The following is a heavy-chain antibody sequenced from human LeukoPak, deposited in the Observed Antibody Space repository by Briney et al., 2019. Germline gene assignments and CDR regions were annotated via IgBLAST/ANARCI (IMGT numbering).Heavy chain of an antibody. Sequence: PETLSLTCAVYGGSFSGYYWSWIRQPPGKGLEWIGEINHSGSTNYNPSLKSRVTISVDTSKNQFSLKLSSVTAADTAVYYCARGKRWLQFYYFDYWGQGTLVTVSS. CDR1: GGSFSGYY. CDR3: ARGKRWLQFYYFDY. D-gene: IGHD5-24*01. J-gene: IGHJ4*02. V-gene: IGHV4-34*01. CDR2: INHSGST.